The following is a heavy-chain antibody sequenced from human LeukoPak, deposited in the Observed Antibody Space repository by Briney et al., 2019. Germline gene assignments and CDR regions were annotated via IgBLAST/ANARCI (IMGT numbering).Heavy chain of an antibody. CDR1: GFTFSSYA. Sequence: GGSLRLSCAPSGFTFSSYAMSWVRQAPGKGLEWVSAISGSGGSTYYADSVKGRFTISRDNSKNTLYLQMNSLRAEDTAVYYCAKDYSYGYPTYYYYGMDVWGQGTTVTVSS. J-gene: IGHJ6*02. CDR3: AKDYSYGYPTYYYYGMDV. V-gene: IGHV3-23*01. CDR2: ISGSGGST. D-gene: IGHD5-18*01.